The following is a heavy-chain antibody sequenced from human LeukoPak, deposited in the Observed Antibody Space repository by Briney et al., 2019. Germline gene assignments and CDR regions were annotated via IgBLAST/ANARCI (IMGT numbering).Heavy chain of an antibody. D-gene: IGHD5-18*01. CDR1: GYTFTSYG. J-gene: IGHJ5*02. Sequence: ASVKVSCKASGYTFTSYGINWVRQAPGQGLEWMGWISVYNGNTNYAQKVQGRVTMTTDTSTSTAYMELRSLRSGDTAVYYCARGGHNYGNNWFDPWGQGTLVTVSS. CDR2: ISVYNGNT. CDR3: ARGGHNYGNNWFDP. V-gene: IGHV1-18*01.